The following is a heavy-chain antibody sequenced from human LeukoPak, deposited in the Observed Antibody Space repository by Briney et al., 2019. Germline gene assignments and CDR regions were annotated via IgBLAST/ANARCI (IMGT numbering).Heavy chain of an antibody. J-gene: IGHJ3*02. Sequence: GESLKISCQASGYTFTSNWIGWARQMPGKGLEWVGIFYPAESRVRYGPSFRGQVTISVDKSISTAYLQWSSLKASDTAMYYCARLLYYYDSSGYYYAPKAFDIWGQGTMVTVSS. CDR3: ARLLYYYDSSGYYYAPKAFDI. D-gene: IGHD3-22*01. V-gene: IGHV5-51*01. CDR2: FYPAESRV. CDR1: GYTFTSNW.